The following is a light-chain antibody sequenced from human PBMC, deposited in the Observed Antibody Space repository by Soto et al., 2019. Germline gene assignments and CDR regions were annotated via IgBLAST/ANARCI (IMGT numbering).Light chain of an antibody. CDR1: QSISSDH. Sequence: EIVLTQSPGILSLSPGERATLACRASQSISSDHLAWYQQRPGQSPRLLIYGASSRTTGVPDRFSGSGSGTDFTLTISRLEPEDFAVYYCQQYGASPFTFGPGTRVEI. J-gene: IGKJ3*01. V-gene: IGKV3-20*01. CDR3: QQYGASPFT. CDR2: GAS.